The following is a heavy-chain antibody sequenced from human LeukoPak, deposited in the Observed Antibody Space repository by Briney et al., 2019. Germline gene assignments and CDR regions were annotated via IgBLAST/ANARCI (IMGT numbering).Heavy chain of an antibody. J-gene: IGHJ5*02. CDR3: ARDQLANWFDP. D-gene: IGHD5-18*01. Sequence: SETLSLTCTVSGGSISSYYWSWIRQPPGKGLEWIGYIYHSGSTNYNPSLKSRVTISVDTSKNQFSLKLSSVTAADTAVYYCARDQLANWFDPWGQGTLVTVSS. CDR1: GGSISSYY. CDR2: IYHSGST. V-gene: IGHV4-59*01.